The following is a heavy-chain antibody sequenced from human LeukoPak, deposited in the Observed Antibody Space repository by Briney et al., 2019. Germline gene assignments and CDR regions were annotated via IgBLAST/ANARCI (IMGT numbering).Heavy chain of an antibody. CDR2: ISSSSSYI. Sequence: PGGSLRLSCAASGFAFSSYAMSWVRQAPGKGLEWVSSISSSSSYIYYADSVKGRFTISRDNAKNSLYLQMNSLRAEDTAVYYCARDYGDYPYYYYYMDVWGKGTTVTISS. D-gene: IGHD4-17*01. CDR1: GFAFSSYA. J-gene: IGHJ6*03. V-gene: IGHV3-21*01. CDR3: ARDYGDYPYYYYYMDV.